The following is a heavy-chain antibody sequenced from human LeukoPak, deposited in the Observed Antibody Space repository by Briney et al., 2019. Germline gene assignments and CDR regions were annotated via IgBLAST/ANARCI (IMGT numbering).Heavy chain of an antibody. Sequence: ETLSLTCAVYGGSFSGYYWSWVRQAPGKGLEWVANIKQDGSEKYYVDSVKGRFTISRDNAKNSLYLQMNSLRAEDTAVYYCARETEIVATTVYYFDYWGQGTLVTVSS. CDR1: GGSFSGYY. D-gene: IGHD5-12*01. CDR3: ARETEIVATTVYYFDY. V-gene: IGHV3-7*01. J-gene: IGHJ4*02. CDR2: IKQDGSEK.